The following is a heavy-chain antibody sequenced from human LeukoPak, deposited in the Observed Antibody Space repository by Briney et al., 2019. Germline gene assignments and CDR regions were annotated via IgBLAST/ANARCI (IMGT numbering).Heavy chain of an antibody. CDR2: IYHSGST. CDR1: GGSISSTNW. CDR3: VREMATQVYFDY. Sequence: SETLSLTCAVSGGSISSTNWWSWVRQPPGKGLEWIGEIYHSGSTNYNPSLKSRVTISLDMSKNQFSLMLTSVTAADTAVYYCVREMATQVYFDYWGPGTLVTVSS. V-gene: IGHV4-4*02. J-gene: IGHJ4*02. D-gene: IGHD5-24*01.